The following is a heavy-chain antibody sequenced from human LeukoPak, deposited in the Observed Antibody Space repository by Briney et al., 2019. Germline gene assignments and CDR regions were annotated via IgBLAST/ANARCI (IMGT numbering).Heavy chain of an antibody. CDR1: GFTFSSYS. CDR3: ARVATRTGTTVY. V-gene: IGHV3-21*01. CDR2: ISSSSSYI. D-gene: IGHD1-7*01. J-gene: IGHJ4*02. Sequence: GGSLRLSCAASGFTFSSYSMNWVRQAPGKGLEWVSSISSSSSYIYYADSVKGRFTISRDNAKNSLYLQMNSLRAEDTAVYYCARVATRTGTTVYWGQGTLVTVSS.